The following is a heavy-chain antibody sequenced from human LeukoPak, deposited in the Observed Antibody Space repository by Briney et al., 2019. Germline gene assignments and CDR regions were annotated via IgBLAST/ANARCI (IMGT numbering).Heavy chain of an antibody. J-gene: IGHJ4*02. D-gene: IGHD6-13*01. CDR1: GGSFSGYY. Sequence: SETLSLTCAVYGGSFSGYYWSWIRQPPGKGLEWIGEINHSGSTNYNPSLKSRVTISVDTSKNQFSLKLSSVTAADTAVYYCARGGGAAAGTYQSSTGFDYWGQGTLVTVSS. V-gene: IGHV4-34*01. CDR3: ARGGGAAAGTYQSSTGFDY. CDR2: INHSGST.